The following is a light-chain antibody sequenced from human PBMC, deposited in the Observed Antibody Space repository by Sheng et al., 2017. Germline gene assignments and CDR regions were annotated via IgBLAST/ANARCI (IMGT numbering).Light chain of an antibody. Sequence: QSALTQPASLSGSPGQSITISCTGTSSDVGGYHHVSWYQQYPGKAPKLLIYDVTNRPSGVSNRFSGSKSGNTASLTISGLQSDDEADYYCSSFTSSASYLFGSVTKVTV. J-gene: IGLJ1*01. CDR1: SSDVGGYHH. CDR2: DVT. CDR3: SSFTSSASYL. V-gene: IGLV2-14*01.